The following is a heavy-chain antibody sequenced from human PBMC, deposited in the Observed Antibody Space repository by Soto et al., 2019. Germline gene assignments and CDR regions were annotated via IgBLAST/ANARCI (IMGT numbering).Heavy chain of an antibody. CDR1: GYTFTSYG. D-gene: IGHD4-17*01. CDR3: ARGVQDYGDPYYYYYMDV. CDR2: ISAYNGNT. J-gene: IGHJ6*03. Sequence: QVQLVQSGAEVKKPGASVKVSCKASGYTFTSYGISWVRQAPGQGLEWMGGISAYNGNTNYAQKLQGRVTMTTDTSTSTAYMELRSLRSDDTAVYYCARGVQDYGDPYYYYYMDVWGKGTTVTVSS. V-gene: IGHV1-18*01.